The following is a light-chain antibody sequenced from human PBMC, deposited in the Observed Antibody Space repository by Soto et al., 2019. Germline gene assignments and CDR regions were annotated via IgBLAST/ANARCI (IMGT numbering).Light chain of an antibody. V-gene: IGLV1-36*01. CDR1: TSNIGSHA. CDR3: SSWDGTRKGPV. Sequence: QSVLTQPPSVSEAPRQTVTISCSGNTSNIGSHAVEWHQHFPGKSPKLLIYFNDLLASGVSDRFSGSKSGASASLAISGLRSEDEAVYFCSSWDGTRKGPVFGGGTKVTV. J-gene: IGLJ2*01. CDR2: FND.